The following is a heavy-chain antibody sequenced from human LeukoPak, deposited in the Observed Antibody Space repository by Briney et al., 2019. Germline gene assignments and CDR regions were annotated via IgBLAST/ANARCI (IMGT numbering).Heavy chain of an antibody. CDR1: GFTFSTYS. D-gene: IGHD1-26*01. CDR2: VSTGSTTI. CDR3: ARGSGSYPLPFDY. Sequence: GGSLRLSCAASGFTFSTYSMNWVRQAPGKGLEWVSYVSTGSTTIYYADSVKGRFTISRDNAKNSLYLQMNSLSAADTAVYYCARGSGSYPLPFDYWGQGTLVTVSS. V-gene: IGHV3-48*01. J-gene: IGHJ4*02.